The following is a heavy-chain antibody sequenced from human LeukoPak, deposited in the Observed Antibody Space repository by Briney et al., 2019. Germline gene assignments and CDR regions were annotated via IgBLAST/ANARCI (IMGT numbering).Heavy chain of an antibody. CDR1: GYTFTGFY. CDR3: ARVVGGATRYFDY. Sequence: GASVKVSYKASGYTFTGFYIHWVRQAPGQGLEWFGLINPNSGGTNYAQKFQGRVTMIRDTSISTAYMELSSLRAEDTAIYYCARVVGGATRYFDYWGQGTLVTVSS. V-gene: IGHV1-2*02. CDR2: INPNSGGT. D-gene: IGHD1-26*01. J-gene: IGHJ4*02.